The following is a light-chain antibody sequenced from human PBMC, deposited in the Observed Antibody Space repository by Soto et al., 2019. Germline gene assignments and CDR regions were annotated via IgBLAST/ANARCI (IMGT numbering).Light chain of an antibody. CDR3: MQTLQTRT. CDR2: MGS. Sequence: DIVVTQSPLSLTVTPGEPASISCRSSQSLLHRNGYTYLDWYLQKPGQSPQVLIYMGSNRASGVPDRFSGSGSGTDFTLKISRVEAEDVGVYYCMQTLQTRTFGQWTKVEI. J-gene: IGKJ1*01. CDR1: QSLLHRNGYTY. V-gene: IGKV2-28*01.